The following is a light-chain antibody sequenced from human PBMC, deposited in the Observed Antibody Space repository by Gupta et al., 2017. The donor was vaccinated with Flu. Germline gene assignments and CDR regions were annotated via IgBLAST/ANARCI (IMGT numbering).Light chain of an antibody. Sequence: SYVLTQPPPVSVAPGTSAGINCGGNNIGSKTVHWYQQKPGQAPVLVVYDDSDRPSGVPERLSGSYSGNTATLTISRVEDGDEADYYCQVWDSSSEHQVFGGGTKLTVL. V-gene: IGLV3-21*03. CDR2: DDS. CDR3: QVWDSSSEHQV. CDR1: NIGSKT. J-gene: IGLJ2*01.